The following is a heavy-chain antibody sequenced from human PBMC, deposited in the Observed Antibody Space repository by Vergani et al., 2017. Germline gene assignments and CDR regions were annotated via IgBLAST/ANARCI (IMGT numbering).Heavy chain of an antibody. V-gene: IGHV3-9*01. Sequence: DVQLVESGGGLVQPGRSLRLSCAASGFTFDDYAMHWVRQAPGKGLEWVSGISWNSGSIGYADSVKGRFTISRDNAKNSLYLQMNSLRAEDTAVYYCAKERTIGRWALLSRYFDYWGQGTLVTVSS. CDR1: GFTFDDYA. D-gene: IGHD2/OR15-2a*01. CDR3: AKERTIGRWALLSRYFDY. J-gene: IGHJ4*02. CDR2: ISWNSGSI.